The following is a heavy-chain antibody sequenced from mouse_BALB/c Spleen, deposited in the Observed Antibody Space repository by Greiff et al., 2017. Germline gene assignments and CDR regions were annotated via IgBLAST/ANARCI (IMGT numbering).Heavy chain of an antibody. D-gene: IGHD1-1*01. Sequence: VQRVESGAELAKPGASVKMSCKASGYTFTSYWMHWVKQRPGQGLEWIGYINPSTGYTEYNQKFKDKATLTADKSSSTAYMQLSSLTSEDSAVYYCATLYGYFDYWGQGTTLTVSS. CDR2: INPSTGYT. J-gene: IGHJ2*01. CDR1: GYTFTSYW. V-gene: IGHV1-7*01. CDR3: ATLYGYFDY.